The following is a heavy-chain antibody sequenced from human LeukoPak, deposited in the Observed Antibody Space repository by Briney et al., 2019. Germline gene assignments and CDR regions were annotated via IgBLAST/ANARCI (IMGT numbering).Heavy chain of an antibody. D-gene: IGHD5-18*01. V-gene: IGHV4-39*01. CDR3: ARPHQDTAMEDAFDI. CDR2: IYYSGST. CDR1: GGSISSSSYY. J-gene: IGHJ3*02. Sequence: PSETLSLTCTVSGGSISSSSYYWGWVRQPPGKGLEWIGSIYYSGSTYYNPSLKSRVTISVDTSKNQFSLKLSSVTAADTAVYYCARPHQDTAMEDAFDIWGQGTMVTVSS.